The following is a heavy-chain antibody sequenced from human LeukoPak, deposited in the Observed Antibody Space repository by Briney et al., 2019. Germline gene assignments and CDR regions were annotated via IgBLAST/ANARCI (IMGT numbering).Heavy chain of an antibody. V-gene: IGHV3-23*01. J-gene: IGHJ4*02. CDR1: GFTFSSYT. D-gene: IGHD3-10*01. Sequence: GGSLRLSCAASGFTFSSYTMSWVRQAPGKGLEWVSAISGVGGSTYYADSVKGRFTISRDNSKNTLHLQMNSLRAEDTAVYYCAKDSYYGPGNYYFYFDYWGQGTLVTVSS. CDR3: AKDSYYGPGNYYFYFDY. CDR2: ISGVGGST.